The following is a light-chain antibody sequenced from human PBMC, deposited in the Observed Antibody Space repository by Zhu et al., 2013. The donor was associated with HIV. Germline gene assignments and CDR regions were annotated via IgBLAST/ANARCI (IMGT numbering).Light chain of an antibody. CDR1: QSVSIY. J-gene: IGKJ4*01. CDR3: QHRSIWPLT. V-gene: IGKV3-11*01. Sequence: EIVLTQSPATLSLSPGERASLSCRANQSVSIYLAWYQQKPGRAPRLLMYDASNRATGIPARFSGSGSGTDFTLTISSLEPEDFAVYYCQHRSIWPLTLGGGTKVEIK. CDR2: DAS.